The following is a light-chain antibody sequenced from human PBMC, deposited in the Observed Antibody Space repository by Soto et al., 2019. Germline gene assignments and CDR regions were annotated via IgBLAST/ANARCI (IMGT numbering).Light chain of an antibody. CDR3: QQSYTTPLT. Sequence: DIQMTQSPSSLSASVGDRVTITCRASQSISTYLNWYQQKPGKAPKLLIYAASSLQSGVPSRFSGRGSGTDFTLTISGLQPDDFATYYCQQSYTTPLTFGPGTKVDIK. CDR1: QSISTY. CDR2: AAS. V-gene: IGKV1-39*01. J-gene: IGKJ3*01.